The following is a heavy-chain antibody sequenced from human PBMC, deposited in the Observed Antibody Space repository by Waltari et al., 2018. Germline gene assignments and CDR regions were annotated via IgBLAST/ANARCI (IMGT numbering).Heavy chain of an antibody. CDR2: INPNSGGT. V-gene: IGHV1-2*06. CDR1: GYTFTGYY. D-gene: IGHD3-16*01. Sequence: QVQLVQSGAEVKKPGASVKVSCKASGYTFTGYYMHWVRQAPGQGLEWMGRINPNSGGTNYAKKLQGRVTMTRDTSISTAYMELSRLRSDDTAVYYCARDSLMHWFDPWGQGTLVTVSS. J-gene: IGHJ5*02. CDR3: ARDSLMHWFDP.